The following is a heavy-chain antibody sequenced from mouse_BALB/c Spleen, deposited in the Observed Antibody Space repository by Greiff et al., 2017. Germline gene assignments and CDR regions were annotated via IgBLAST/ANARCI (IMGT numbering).Heavy chain of an antibody. CDR1: GFSLTSYG. Sequence: VMLVESGPGLVQPSQSLSITCTVSGFSLTSYGVHWVRQSPGKGLEWLGVIWSGGSTDYNAAFISRLSISKDNSKSQVFFKMNSLQANDTAIYYCARGDGNYRFAYWGQGTLVTVSA. D-gene: IGHD2-1*01. J-gene: IGHJ3*01. CDR2: IWSGGST. CDR3: ARGDGNYRFAY. V-gene: IGHV2-2*02.